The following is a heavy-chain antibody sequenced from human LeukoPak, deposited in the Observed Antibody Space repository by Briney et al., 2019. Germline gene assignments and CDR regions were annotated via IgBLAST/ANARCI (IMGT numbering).Heavy chain of an antibody. V-gene: IGHV3-30*02. J-gene: IGHJ4*02. Sequence: GGSLRLSCAASGSTFSNYGMHWVRQAPGKGLEWVTFIRYDGSNKYYADSVKGRFTISRDNSKNTLYLQMNSLRVEDTAVYYCAKDFGIYDTTTDYWGQGTLVTVSS. CDR2: IRYDGSNK. CDR3: AKDFGIYDTTTDY. CDR1: GSTFSNYG. D-gene: IGHD2/OR15-2a*01.